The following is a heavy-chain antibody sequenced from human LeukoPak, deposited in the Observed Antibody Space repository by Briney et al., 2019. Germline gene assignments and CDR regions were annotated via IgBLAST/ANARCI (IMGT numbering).Heavy chain of an antibody. D-gene: IGHD2-15*01. CDR2: FNRYDGSI. Sequence: PGGSLRLSCAASGFTFDDYGMTWVRQAPGKGLDLFSGFNRYDGSIGYADSVKGRSTISRDNAKNSLFPQMNSLRADDTAFYYCARTRSGHDRWGQGTLVTVSS. J-gene: IGHJ5*02. CDR1: GFTFDDYG. CDR3: ARTRSGHDR. V-gene: IGHV3-20*04.